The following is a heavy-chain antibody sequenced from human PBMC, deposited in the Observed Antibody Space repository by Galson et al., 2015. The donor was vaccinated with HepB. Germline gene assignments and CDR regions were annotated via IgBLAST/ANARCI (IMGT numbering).Heavy chain of an antibody. D-gene: IGHD3-3*01. J-gene: IGHJ3*01. CDR2: ISWNSGSR. V-gene: IGHV3-9*01. CDR1: GFNFDDYA. Sequence: SLRLSCAASGFNFDDYAMHWVRQAPGQGLEWVSTISWNSGSRGYAYSVKGRFTISRDNAKKSLYLQMDSLRAEDTALYYCAKTIFGVVNDALDFWGQGTMVTVS. CDR3: AKTIFGVVNDALDF.